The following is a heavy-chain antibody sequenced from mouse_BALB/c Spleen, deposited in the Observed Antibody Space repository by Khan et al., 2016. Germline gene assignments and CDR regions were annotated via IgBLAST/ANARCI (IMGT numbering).Heavy chain of an antibody. CDR3: ARVGWCYYAMDY. V-gene: IGHV2-6-7*01. CDR1: GFSIIAYG. Sequence: QVQLKESGPGLVAPSQSLSITCTVSGFSIIAYGVNWVRQPPGKGLEWLGMIWGDGSTDYNSALKSRLNIIKDNSKSQVLLKMNSLLTDDTAKYYCARVGWCYYAMDYWGQGTSVTVSS. D-gene: IGHD1-1*02. J-gene: IGHJ4*01. CDR2: IWGDGST.